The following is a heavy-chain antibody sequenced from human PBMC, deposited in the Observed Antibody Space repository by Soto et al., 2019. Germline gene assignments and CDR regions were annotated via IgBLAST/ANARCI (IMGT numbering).Heavy chain of an antibody. CDR2: INHSGRT. Sequence: SETLSLTCAVYGGSFSGYYWSWIRQPPGKGLEWIGEINHSGRTNYNPSLKSRVTISVDTSKNQFSLKLSSVTAADTAVYYCARVPSGDYDFWSGYYSPGYFDNWGQGTLVTVSS. V-gene: IGHV4-34*01. CDR3: ARVPSGDYDFWSGYYSPGYFDN. CDR1: GGSFSGYY. D-gene: IGHD3-3*01. J-gene: IGHJ4*02.